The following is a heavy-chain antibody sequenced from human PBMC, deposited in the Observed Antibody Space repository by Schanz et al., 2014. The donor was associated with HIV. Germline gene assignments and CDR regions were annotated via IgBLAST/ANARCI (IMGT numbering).Heavy chain of an antibody. CDR1: GFTFSNAW. CDR2: MSWNRRRI. V-gene: IGHV3-9*01. Sequence: EVKLSESGGGLVKPGGSLRLSCAASGFTFSNAWMSWVRQAPGKGLEWVSGMSWNRRRIGYGDAVKGRFTISRDNANNFVYLEMNGLRVEDTALYYCAKGIMGATEYYYGMDVWGQGTMVTVSS. CDR3: AKGIMGATEYYYGMDV. D-gene: IGHD1-26*01. J-gene: IGHJ6*02.